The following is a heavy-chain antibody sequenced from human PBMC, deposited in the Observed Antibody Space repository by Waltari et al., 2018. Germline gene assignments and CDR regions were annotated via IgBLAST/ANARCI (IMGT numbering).Heavy chain of an antibody. CDR2: IYTSGST. V-gene: IGHV4-61*02. CDR3: ARSGLPSHNWYFDL. J-gene: IGHJ2*01. D-gene: IGHD6-25*01. CDR1: GGSISSGSYY. Sequence: QVQLQESGPGLVKPSQTLSLTCTVSGGSISSGSYYWSWIRQPAGKGLEWIGRIYTSGSTNYNPSLKSRVTISVDTSKNQFSLKLSSVTAADTAVYYCARSGLPSHNWYFDLWGRGTLVTVSS.